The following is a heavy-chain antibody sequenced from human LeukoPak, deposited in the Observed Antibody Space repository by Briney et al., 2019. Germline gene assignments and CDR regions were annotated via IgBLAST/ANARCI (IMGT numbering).Heavy chain of an antibody. CDR3: ARGPVFIAVAGFDY. V-gene: IGHV3-74*01. CDR1: GFTFSNYW. Sequence: GGSLRLSCATSGFTFSNYWMHWVRHAPGKGLVWVSRINGDGSTTNYADSVKGRFTISRDNAKNMLYLQMNSLRAEDTAVYYCARGPVFIAVAGFDYWGQGNLVTVSS. J-gene: IGHJ4*02. CDR2: INGDGSTT. D-gene: IGHD6-19*01.